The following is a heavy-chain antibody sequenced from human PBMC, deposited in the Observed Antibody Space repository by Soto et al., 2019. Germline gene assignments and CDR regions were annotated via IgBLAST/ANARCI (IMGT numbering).Heavy chain of an antibody. V-gene: IGHV4-39*01. CDR3: ARHGWNSGHKNWFDP. CDR2: IYYSGST. J-gene: IGHJ5*02. Sequence: SETLSLTCTVSGGSISSSSYYWGWIRQPPGKGLEWIGSIYYSGSTYYNPSLKSRVTISVDTSKNQFSLKLSSVTAADTAVYYCARHGWNSGHKNWFDPWGQGTLVTVSS. D-gene: IGHD1-26*01. CDR1: GGSISSSSYY.